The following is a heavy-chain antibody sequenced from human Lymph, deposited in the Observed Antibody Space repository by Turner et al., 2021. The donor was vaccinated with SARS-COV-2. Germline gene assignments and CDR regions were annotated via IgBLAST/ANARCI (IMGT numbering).Heavy chain of an antibody. V-gene: IGHV4-39*01. J-gene: IGHJ4*02. Sequence: QLQLQESGPGLVKASETLSLTCTVSGGSISSSCYYWCWIRQPPGKGLEWIGSIYYSGRTYYNPSRNSRVTIAVDTSKNQFSLRLSAVTAADTAVYYCARNDRVVVQSFDYWGQGTLVTGSS. CDR1: GGSISSSCYY. CDR2: IYYSGRT. CDR3: ARNDRVVVQSFDY. D-gene: IGHD3-22*01.